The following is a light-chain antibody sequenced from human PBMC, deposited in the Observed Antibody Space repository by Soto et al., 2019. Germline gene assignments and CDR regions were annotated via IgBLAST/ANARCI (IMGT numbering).Light chain of an antibody. CDR2: GTS. CDR1: QSLSGN. Sequence: EIVMTPYPDTLSVSQGERATLSCRASQSLSGNLAWYQQKPGQAPRLLIYGTSTRATGIPDRFSGSGSGTDFTLTISRLEPEDFAVYYCQQYGSSPITFGQGTRLEIK. J-gene: IGKJ5*01. CDR3: QQYGSSPIT. V-gene: IGKV3-20*01.